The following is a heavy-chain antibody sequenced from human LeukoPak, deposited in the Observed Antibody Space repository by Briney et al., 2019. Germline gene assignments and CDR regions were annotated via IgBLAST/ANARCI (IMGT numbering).Heavy chain of an antibody. CDR2: IYYSGST. CDR3: ARRSDFSEYFQH. D-gene: IGHD3-3*01. V-gene: IGHV4-39*01. Sequence: SETLSLTCTVSGGSISSSSYYWGWIRQPPGKGLEWIGSIYYSGSTYYNPSLKSRVTISVDTSKNQFSLKLSSVTAADTAVYYCARRSDFSEYFQHWGQGTLVTVSS. J-gene: IGHJ1*01. CDR1: GGSISSSSYY.